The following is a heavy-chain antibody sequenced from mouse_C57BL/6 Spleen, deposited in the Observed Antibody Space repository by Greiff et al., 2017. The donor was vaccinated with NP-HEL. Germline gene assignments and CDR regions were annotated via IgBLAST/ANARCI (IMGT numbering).Heavy chain of an antibody. Sequence: VQLQQSGAELVRPGASVTLSCKASGYTFTDYEMHWVKQTPVHGLEWIGAIDPETGGTAYNQKFKGKAILTADKSSSTAYMELRSLTSEDSAVYYCTSYYGSSPDYWGQGTTLTVSS. CDR1: GYTFTDYE. D-gene: IGHD1-1*01. J-gene: IGHJ2*01. V-gene: IGHV1-15*01. CDR2: IDPETGGT. CDR3: TSYYGSSPDY.